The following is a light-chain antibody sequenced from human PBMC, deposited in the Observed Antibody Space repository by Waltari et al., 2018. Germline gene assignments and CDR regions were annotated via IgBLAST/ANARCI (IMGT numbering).Light chain of an antibody. CDR2: EVN. CDR3: CSYAGSTTWL. Sequence: QSALTQPASVSGSPGQSITIPCTGSNSAVGNYNLVSWYQQHPGKAPKLLLYEVNQRPSGVSSRFSGSKSCITASLTISGLQAEDEADFYCCSYAGSTTWLFGGGTRLTVL. V-gene: IGLV2-23*02. CDR1: NSAVGNYNL. J-gene: IGLJ2*01.